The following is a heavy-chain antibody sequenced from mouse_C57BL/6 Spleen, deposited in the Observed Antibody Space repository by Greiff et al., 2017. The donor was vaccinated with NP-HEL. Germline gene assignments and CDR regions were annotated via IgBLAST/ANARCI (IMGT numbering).Heavy chain of an antibody. Sequence: VQLQQSGPGLVQPSQSLSITCTVSGFSLTSYGVHWVRQSPGKGLEWLGVIWSGGSTDYNAAFISRLSISKDNSKSQVFFKMNSLQADDTAIYYSARGAQALFAYWGQGTLVTVSA. V-gene: IGHV2-2*01. D-gene: IGHD3-2*02. CDR1: GFSLTSYG. CDR3: ARGAQALFAY. CDR2: IWSGGST. J-gene: IGHJ3*01.